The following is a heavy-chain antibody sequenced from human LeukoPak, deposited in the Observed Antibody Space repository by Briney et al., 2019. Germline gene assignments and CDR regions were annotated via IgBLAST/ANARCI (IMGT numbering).Heavy chain of an antibody. J-gene: IGHJ6*02. Sequence: ASVKVSCKASGYSFTNYYMHWVRQAPGQGLEWMVIINPSGHVTSYAQKFQGRVPMSRDTSTSTVDMELSSLTSEDTAVYYCVTGRGSGTNLYYYYGMDLWGQGTTVTVSS. CDR1: GYSFTNYY. V-gene: IGHV1-46*01. D-gene: IGHD3-10*01. CDR3: VTGRGSGTNLYYYYGMDL. CDR2: INPSGHVT.